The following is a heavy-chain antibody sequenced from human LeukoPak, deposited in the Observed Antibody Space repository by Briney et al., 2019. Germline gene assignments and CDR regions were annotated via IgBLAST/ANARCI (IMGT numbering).Heavy chain of an antibody. V-gene: IGHV4-59*01. CDR2: THHSGAT. J-gene: IGHJ4*02. CDR3: ARSSGHSYGDFDY. Sequence: NPSETLSLTCSVSGVSITSNYWSWIRQPPGKGLEWLGYTHHSGATSYNPSLKSRSTMSLDTSKNQFSLKLSSVTAADTAVYYCARSSGHSYGDFDYWGQGNLVTVSS. CDR1: GVSITSNY. D-gene: IGHD5-18*01.